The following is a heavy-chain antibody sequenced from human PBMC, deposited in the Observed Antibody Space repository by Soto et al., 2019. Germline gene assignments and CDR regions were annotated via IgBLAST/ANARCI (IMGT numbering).Heavy chain of an antibody. CDR3: VREPRYCRGGSCSIMGDAFDI. CDR2: IYNEFT. Sequence: EVQLVESGGGLVQPGGSLRLSCVASGFTVTEIYMNSVRQAPGKGLEWVSVIYNEFTDYADSVRGRFSISTDSSKNALYLQMNSLRDEDSAVYYCVREPRYCRGGSCSIMGDAFDIWGQGTMVTVSS. D-gene: IGHD2-15*01. CDR1: GFTVTEIY. J-gene: IGHJ3*02. V-gene: IGHV3-66*01.